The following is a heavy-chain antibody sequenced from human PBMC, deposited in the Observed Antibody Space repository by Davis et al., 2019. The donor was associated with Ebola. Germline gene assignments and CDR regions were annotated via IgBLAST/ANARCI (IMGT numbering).Heavy chain of an antibody. V-gene: IGHV3-21*01. CDR2: MNSAGSFA. Sequence: GESLKISCAASGFKFSGYTMHWVRQAPGKGLEWVSSMNSAGSFAYYADSVKGRFTISRDNSKNTLYLQMNSLRAEDTAVYYCARASQYSSPLDVWGKGTTVTVSS. CDR1: GFKFSGYT. D-gene: IGHD6-6*01. J-gene: IGHJ6*04. CDR3: ARASQYSSPLDV.